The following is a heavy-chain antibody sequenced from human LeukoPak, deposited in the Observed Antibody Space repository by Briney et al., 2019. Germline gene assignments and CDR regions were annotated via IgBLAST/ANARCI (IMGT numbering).Heavy chain of an antibody. J-gene: IGHJ4*02. CDR2: IYYSGST. D-gene: IGHD5-18*01. V-gene: IGHV4-61*01. CDR3: ARGSRGYTYG. CDR1: GASVSSGSYY. Sequence: SETLSLTCTVSGASVSSGSYYWSWIRQPPGKGLEWIGYIYYSGSTNYNPSLKSRVTISVDASKNQFSLKLSSVTAADTAVYYCARGSRGYTYGWGQGTLVTVSS.